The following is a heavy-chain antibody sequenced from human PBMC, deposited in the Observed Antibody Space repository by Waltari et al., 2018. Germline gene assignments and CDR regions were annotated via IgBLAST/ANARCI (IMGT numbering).Heavy chain of an antibody. CDR3: ARGNYWSGWPFFDF. V-gene: IGHV4-59*01. CDR1: GGSIDNYY. J-gene: IGHJ4*02. Sequence: QVQLQESGPGLVKPSETLSLTCSVSGGSIDNYYWSWIRQSPGEGLEWIAYIPYRWSTVYNPFLKRRVTISLDAARKHFSLMVASGAAADTAVYYWARGNYWSGWPFFDFWGQGTLVTVSS. CDR2: IPYRWST. D-gene: IGHD3-3*01.